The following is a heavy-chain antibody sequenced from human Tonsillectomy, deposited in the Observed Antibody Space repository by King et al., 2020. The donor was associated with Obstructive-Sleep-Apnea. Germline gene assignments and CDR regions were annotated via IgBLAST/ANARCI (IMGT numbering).Heavy chain of an antibody. CDR2: MKSKTDGGTT. CDR1: GFTFSNAW. CDR3: TTPPYDYVWGSYRRMYYFDY. D-gene: IGHD3-16*02. J-gene: IGHJ4*02. Sequence: VQLVESGGGLVKPGGSLRLSCAASGFTFSNAWMSWVRQAPGKGLEWVGRMKSKTDGGTTDYAAPVKGRFTISRDDSKNTLYLQMNSLKTEDTAVYYCTTPPYDYVWGSYRRMYYFDYWGQGTLVTVSS. V-gene: IGHV3-15*01.